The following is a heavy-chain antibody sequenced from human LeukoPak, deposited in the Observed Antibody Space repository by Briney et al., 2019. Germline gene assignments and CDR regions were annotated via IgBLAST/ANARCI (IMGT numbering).Heavy chain of an antibody. CDR1: GFTFSSYS. Sequence: GGSLRLSCAASGFTFSSYSMNWVRQAPGKGLEWVSSISSSSSYIYYADSAKGRFTISRDTANTSLYLQISSLRGEDTAVYYCAGGGYYYYMDVWGKGTTVTVSS. CDR2: ISSSSSYI. CDR3: AGGGYYYYMDV. J-gene: IGHJ6*03. V-gene: IGHV3-21*01.